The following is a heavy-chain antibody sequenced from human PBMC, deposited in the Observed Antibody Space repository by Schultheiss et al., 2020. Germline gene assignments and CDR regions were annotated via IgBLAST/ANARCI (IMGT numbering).Heavy chain of an antibody. CDR3: AKDRWLQIEDTRPLDY. D-gene: IGHD5-24*01. V-gene: IGHV3-11*05. CDR2: ISSSSSYT. Sequence: GGSLRLSCAASGFTFSDYYMSWIRQAPGKGLEWVSYISSSSSYTNYADSVKGRFTISRDNSKNTVFLQMNSLRVDDTAVYYCAKDRWLQIEDTRPLDYWGQGTLVTVSS. J-gene: IGHJ4*02. CDR1: GFTFSDYY.